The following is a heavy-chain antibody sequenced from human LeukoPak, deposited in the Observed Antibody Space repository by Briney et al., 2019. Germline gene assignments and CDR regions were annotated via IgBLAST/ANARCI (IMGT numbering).Heavy chain of an antibody. CDR1: GFTVSSNY. Sequence: GGSLRLSCAASGFTVSSNYMSWVRQAPGKGLEWVSIIYSDGSTYYADSVKGRFTISRDTSKSTLYLQMNSLRAEDTAVYYCAREFRSGSYYDYWGQGTLVTVAS. V-gene: IGHV3-66*01. CDR3: AREFRSGSYYDY. CDR2: IYSDGST. J-gene: IGHJ4*02. D-gene: IGHD1-26*01.